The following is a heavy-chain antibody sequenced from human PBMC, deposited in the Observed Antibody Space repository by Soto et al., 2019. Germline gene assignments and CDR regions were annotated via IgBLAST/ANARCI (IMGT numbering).Heavy chain of an antibody. Sequence: EVQLVESGGGLVQPGGSLKLSCAASGFTFSGSAMHWVRQASGKGLEWVGRIRSKANSYATAYAASVKGRFTISRDDSKNTAYLQMNSLKTEDTAVYYCTRGGNYYGLGSSIDDWGQGTLVTVSS. CDR3: TRGGNYYGLGSSIDD. V-gene: IGHV3-73*01. CDR1: GFTFSGSA. CDR2: IRSKANSYAT. D-gene: IGHD3-10*01. J-gene: IGHJ4*02.